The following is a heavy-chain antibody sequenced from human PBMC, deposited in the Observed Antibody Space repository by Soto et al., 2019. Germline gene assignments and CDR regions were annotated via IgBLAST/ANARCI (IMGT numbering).Heavy chain of an antibody. J-gene: IGHJ6*02. CDR3: ARDRVYYGSGSIINPGVYYYYYGTDV. V-gene: IGHV4-59*01. CDR1: GGSISSYY. CDR2: IYYSGST. D-gene: IGHD3-10*01. Sequence: SETLSLTCTVSGGSISSYYWSWIRQPPGKGLEWIGYIYYSGSTNYNPSLKSRVTISVDTSKNQFSLKLSSVTAADTAVYYCARDRVYYGSGSIINPGVYYYYYGTDVWGQGTTVTVSS.